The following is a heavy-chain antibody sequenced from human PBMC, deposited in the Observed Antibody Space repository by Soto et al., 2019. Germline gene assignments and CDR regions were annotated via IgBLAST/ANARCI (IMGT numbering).Heavy chain of an antibody. CDR1: GFTFSSYA. D-gene: IGHD6-13*01. CDR3: LKTRGSWYGPSEY. CDR2: ISSNGGST. Sequence: EVQLVESGGGLVQPGGSLRLSCSASGFTFSSYAMHWVRQAPGKGLEYVSGISSNGGSTYYGDSVKGRFTISRDNSKNTLYLQMSSLRGEDTDVYYCLKTRGSWYGPSEYWGQGNLVTASS. V-gene: IGHV3-64D*06. J-gene: IGHJ4*02.